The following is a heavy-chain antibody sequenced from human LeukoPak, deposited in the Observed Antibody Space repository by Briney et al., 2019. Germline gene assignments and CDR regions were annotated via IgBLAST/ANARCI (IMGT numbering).Heavy chain of an antibody. CDR1: GFTVSSNY. CDR3: VKGGSSSWYYFDY. CDR2: INRNGGST. J-gene: IGHJ4*02. V-gene: IGHV3-64D*06. D-gene: IGHD6-13*01. Sequence: PGGSLRLSCAASGFTVSSNYINWVRQAPGKGLEYVSGINRNGGSTNYAGSVKDRFTISRDNSKNTLYLQMSSLRAEDTAVYYCVKGGSSSWYYFDYWGQGTLVTVSS.